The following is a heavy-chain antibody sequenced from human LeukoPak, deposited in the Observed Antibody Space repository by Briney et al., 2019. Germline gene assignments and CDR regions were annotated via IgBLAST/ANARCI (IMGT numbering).Heavy chain of an antibody. J-gene: IGHJ6*02. V-gene: IGHV4-34*01. CDR1: GGSFSGYY. Sequence: SETLSLTRAVYGGSFSGYYWSWIRQPPGKGLEWIGEINHSGSTNYNPSLKSRVTISVDTSKNQFSLKLSSVTAADTAVYYCARAGYYYYGMDVWGQGTTVTVSS. D-gene: IGHD6-13*01. CDR3: ARAGYYYYGMDV. CDR2: INHSGST.